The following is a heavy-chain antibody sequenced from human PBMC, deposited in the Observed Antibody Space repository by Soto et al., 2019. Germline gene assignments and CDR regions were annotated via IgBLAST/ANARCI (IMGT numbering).Heavy chain of an antibody. Sequence: PSETLSLTCAVYGGSFSGYYWCWIRQPPGKGLEWIGEINHSGSTNYNPSLKSRVTISVDTSKNQFSLKLSSVTAADTAVYYCARGVRIYSGYVPFDYWGQGTLVTVFS. CDR1: GGSFSGYY. J-gene: IGHJ4*02. CDR3: ARGVRIYSGYVPFDY. V-gene: IGHV4-34*01. D-gene: IGHD5-12*01. CDR2: INHSGST.